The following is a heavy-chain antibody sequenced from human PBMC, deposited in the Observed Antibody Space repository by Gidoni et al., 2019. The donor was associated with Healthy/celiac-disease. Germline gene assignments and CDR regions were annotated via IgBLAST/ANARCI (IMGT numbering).Heavy chain of an antibody. CDR1: GGTFITSA. Sequence: QLQMVQSGLEGKKPGSSMKVPCKASGGTFITSATRWVRQPPGQGPQGMGGIIQIFGTANSSQKFQGRVTITADESTSTAYMELSSLRSEDTAVYYCAREGSGGSYYGLTPQYFDYWGQGTLVTVSS. D-gene: IGHD2-15*01. CDR2: IIQIFGTA. V-gene: IGHV1-69*01. CDR3: AREGSGGSYYGLTPQYFDY. J-gene: IGHJ4*02.